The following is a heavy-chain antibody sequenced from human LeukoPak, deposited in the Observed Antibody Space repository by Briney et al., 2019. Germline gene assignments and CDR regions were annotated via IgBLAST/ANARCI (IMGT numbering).Heavy chain of an antibody. CDR1: GGSISSYY. D-gene: IGHD1-26*01. J-gene: IGHJ4*02. V-gene: IGHV4-59*08. CDR2: IYYSGST. CDR3: ARAPSIVGARFDY. Sequence: SETLSLTCTVSGGSISSYYWSWIRQPPGKGLEWIGYIYYSGSTNYNPSLKSRVTISVDTSKNQFSLKLSSVTAADTAVYYCARAPSIVGARFDYWGQGTLVTVSS.